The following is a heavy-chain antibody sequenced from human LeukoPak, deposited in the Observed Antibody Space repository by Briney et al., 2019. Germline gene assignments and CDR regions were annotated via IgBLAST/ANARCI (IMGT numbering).Heavy chain of an antibody. Sequence: ASVKVSCKASGYTFTSYGISWVRQAPGQGLEWMGWISAYNGNTNYAQKLQGRVTMTTDTSTSTAYMELSSLRSEDTAVYYCARDITPGIALDWGQGTLVTVSS. CDR1: GYTFTSYG. CDR3: ARDITPGIALD. V-gene: IGHV1-18*01. CDR2: ISAYNGNT. D-gene: IGHD6-13*01. J-gene: IGHJ4*02.